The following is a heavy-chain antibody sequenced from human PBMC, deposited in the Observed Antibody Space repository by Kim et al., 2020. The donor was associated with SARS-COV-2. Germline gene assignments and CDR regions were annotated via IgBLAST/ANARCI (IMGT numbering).Heavy chain of an antibody. V-gene: IGHV1-2*02. CDR3: ARGSGYDLYYFDY. D-gene: IGHD5-12*01. J-gene: IGHJ4*02. Sequence: YAQKFQGRVTMTRDTSISTAYMELSRLRSDDTAVYYCARGSGYDLYYFDYWGQGTLVTVSS.